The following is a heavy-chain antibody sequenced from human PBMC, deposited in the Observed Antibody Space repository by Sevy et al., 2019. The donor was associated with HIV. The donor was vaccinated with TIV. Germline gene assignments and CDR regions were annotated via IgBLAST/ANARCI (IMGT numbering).Heavy chain of an antibody. CDR1: GFTFGDYA. V-gene: IGHV3-49*03. Sequence: GGSLRLSCTASGFTFGDYAMSWFRQAPGKGLEWVGFIRSKAYCGTTEYAASVKGRFTISRDDSKSIAYLQMNSLKTEDTAVYYCTRRIGCSGGSCKRLTYYFDYWGQGTLVTVSS. CDR2: IRSKAYCGTT. CDR3: TRRIGCSGGSCKRLTYYFDY. D-gene: IGHD2-15*01. J-gene: IGHJ4*02.